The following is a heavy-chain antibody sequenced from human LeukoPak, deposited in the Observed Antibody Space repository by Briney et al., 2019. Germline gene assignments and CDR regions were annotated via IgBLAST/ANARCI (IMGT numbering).Heavy chain of an antibody. D-gene: IGHD6-13*01. V-gene: IGHV3-43*01. Sequence: PGGSLRLSCAASGFTFDDYTMHWVRQAPGKGLEWVSLICWDGGSTYYADSVKGRFTISRDNSKNSLYLQMNSLRTEDTALYYCAKEKAAAGVDYWGQGTLVTVSS. CDR3: AKEKAAAGVDY. CDR2: ICWDGGST. J-gene: IGHJ4*02. CDR1: GFTFDDYT.